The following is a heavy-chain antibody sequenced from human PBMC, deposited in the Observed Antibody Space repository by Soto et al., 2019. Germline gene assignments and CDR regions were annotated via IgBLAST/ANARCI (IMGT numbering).Heavy chain of an antibody. Sequence: GASVKVSCEGSGNTFTYVYLHWVQQAPGQALEWMGWITPFNGNTKYAQKFQGRVTFTGDTSLNTAYMELSRLSCDDTAMFYCASGRYDASGYFDYWGQGTPVTVSS. D-gene: IGHD3-22*01. V-gene: IGHV1-45*02. J-gene: IGHJ4*02. CDR1: GNTFTYVY. CDR2: ITPFNGNT. CDR3: ASGRYDASGYFDY.